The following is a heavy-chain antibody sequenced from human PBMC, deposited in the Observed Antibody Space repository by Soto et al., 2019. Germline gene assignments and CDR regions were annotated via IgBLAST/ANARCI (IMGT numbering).Heavy chain of an antibody. V-gene: IGHV4-4*02. D-gene: IGHD1-20*01. CDR3: ARKITGHYWGAFDI. Sequence: SETLSLTCAVSGGSISSSNWWSWVRQPPGKGLEWIGEIYHSGSTNYNPSLKSRVTISVDKSKNQFSLRLSSVTAADTAVYYCARKITGHYWGAFDIWGQGTMVTVSS. CDR1: GGSISSSNW. CDR2: IYHSGST. J-gene: IGHJ3*02.